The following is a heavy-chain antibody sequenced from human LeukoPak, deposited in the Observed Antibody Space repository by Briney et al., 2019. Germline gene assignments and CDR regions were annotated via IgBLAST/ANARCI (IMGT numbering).Heavy chain of an antibody. J-gene: IGHJ4*02. CDR3: ARIYSSKSGLWYFDY. D-gene: IGHD5-18*01. CDR2: IYYSGST. V-gene: IGHV4-59*08. CDR1: GVSISSYY. Sequence: SETLSLTCTVSGVSISSYYWSWIRQPPGKGLEWIGYIYYSGSTYYNPSLKSRVTISVDTSKNQFSLKLSSVTAADTAVYYCARIYSSKSGLWYFDYWGQGTLVTVSS.